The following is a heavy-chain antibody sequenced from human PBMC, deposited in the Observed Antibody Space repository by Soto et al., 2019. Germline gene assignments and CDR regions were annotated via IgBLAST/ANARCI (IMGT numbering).Heavy chain of an antibody. V-gene: IGHV3-30-3*01. D-gene: IGHD5-18*01. CDR3: ARDQSNTAMGDYYYGMDV. Sequence: QVQLVESGGGVVQPGRSLRLSCAASGFTFSSYAMHWVRQAPGKGLEWVAVISYDGSNKYYADSVKGRFTISRDNSKNTLYLQMNSLRAEDTAVYYCARDQSNTAMGDYYYGMDVWGQGTTVTVSS. J-gene: IGHJ6*02. CDR1: GFTFSSYA. CDR2: ISYDGSNK.